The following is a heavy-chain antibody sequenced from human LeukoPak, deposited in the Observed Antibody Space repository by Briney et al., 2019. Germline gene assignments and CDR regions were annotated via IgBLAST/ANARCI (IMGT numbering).Heavy chain of an antibody. V-gene: IGHV3-21*01. CDR3: ARDRALSIPLDY. Sequence: GGSLRLSCAAPGFTFSSYSMNWVRQAPGKGLEWVSSISSSSSYIYYADSVKGRFTISRDNAKNSLYLQMNSLRAEDTAVYYCARDRALSIPLDYWGQGTLVTVSS. J-gene: IGHJ4*02. CDR1: GFTFSSYS. CDR2: ISSSSSYI.